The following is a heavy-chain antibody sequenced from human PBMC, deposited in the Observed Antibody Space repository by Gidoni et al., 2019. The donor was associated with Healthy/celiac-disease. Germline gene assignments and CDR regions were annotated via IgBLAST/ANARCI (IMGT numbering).Heavy chain of an antibody. D-gene: IGHD2-2*02. V-gene: IGHV4-39*01. J-gene: IGHJ6*02. CDR1: GGSISSSSYY. CDR2: IYYSGST. CDR3: ARQGVVCSSTSCYTWEGYYYYYGMDV. Sequence: QLQLQESGPGLVKPSETLSLTCTVSGGSISSSSYYWGWIRQPPGKGLEWIGSIYYSGSTYYHPSLKSRVTISVDTSKTQFSLKLSSVTAADTAVYYCARQGVVCSSTSCYTWEGYYYYYGMDVWGQGTTVTVSS.